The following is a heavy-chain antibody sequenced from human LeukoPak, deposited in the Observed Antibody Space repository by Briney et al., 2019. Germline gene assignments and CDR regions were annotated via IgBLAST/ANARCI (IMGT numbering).Heavy chain of an antibody. Sequence: ASVKVSCKASGYTFTNYYMHWVRQAPGQGPEWMGIINPSGGSTSYAPKFQGRVTMTRDTSTSTVYMELSSPRSEDTAVYYCARDHYYDIVTGYYSVDHYYGMDVWGQGTTVTVSS. CDR1: GYTFTNYY. CDR2: INPSGGST. CDR3: ARDHYYDIVTGYYSVDHYYGMDV. V-gene: IGHV1-46*01. D-gene: IGHD3-9*01. J-gene: IGHJ6*02.